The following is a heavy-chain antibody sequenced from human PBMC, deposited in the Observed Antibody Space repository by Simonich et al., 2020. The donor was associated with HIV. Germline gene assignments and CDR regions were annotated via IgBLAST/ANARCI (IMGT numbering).Heavy chain of an antibody. V-gene: IGHV4-34*01. CDR3: ARRTGYDLDY. Sequence: QVHLQQWGAGLLKPSETLSLTCAVYGGSFSGYYWSLIRQPPGKGLEWIGEINHSGSTVYNPSLKSRVTISVDTSKNQFSLKLSSVTAADTALYYCARRTGYDLDYWGQGTLVTVSS. CDR2: INHSGST. J-gene: IGHJ4*02. D-gene: IGHD5-12*01. CDR1: GGSFSGYY.